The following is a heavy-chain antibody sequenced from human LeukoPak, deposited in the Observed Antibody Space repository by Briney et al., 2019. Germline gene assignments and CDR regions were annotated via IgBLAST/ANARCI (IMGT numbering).Heavy chain of an antibody. CDR2: INNAGSST. D-gene: IGHD2-8*02. CDR1: GFTFSSYW. J-gene: IGHJ4*02. CDR3: ARVWSYYYFDY. V-gene: IGHV3-74*01. Sequence: GGSLRLSCAASGFTFSSYWMHWVRQAPGKGRVWVSRINNAGSSTSYADSVKGRFTISRDDAKNTLYLQMNSLRAEDTAVYYCARVWSYYYFDYWGQGTLVTVSS.